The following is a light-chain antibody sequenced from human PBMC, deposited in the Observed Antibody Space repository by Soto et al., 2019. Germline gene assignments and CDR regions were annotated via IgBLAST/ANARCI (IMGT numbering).Light chain of an antibody. CDR3: QSYDSSLSGYVI. CDR1: SSNIGTPYD. V-gene: IGLV1-40*01. Sequence: QSVLTQPPSVSGAPGQRVTISCTGSSSNIGTPYDVHWYQQLPGTAPKLLIYGNSNRPSGVPDGFSGSKSGTSAALAITGLQAEDEADYYCQSYDSSLSGYVIFGGGTKLTVL. J-gene: IGLJ2*01. CDR2: GNS.